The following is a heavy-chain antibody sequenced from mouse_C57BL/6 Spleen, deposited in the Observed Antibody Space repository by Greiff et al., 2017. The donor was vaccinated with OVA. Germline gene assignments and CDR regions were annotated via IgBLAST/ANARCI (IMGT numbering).Heavy chain of an antibody. CDR3: AGSRSNGAKDY. D-gene: IGHD2-5*01. J-gene: IGHJ4*01. Sequence: EVKLMESGAELVKPGASVKLSCTASGFTITDYYMNWVKQRTEQGLEWIGRIDPEDGDTKYAPKFKGKATMTAETSSNTAYVQLSSLTSEDTADYYCAGSRSNGAKDYWGQGTSVTVSS. CDR1: GFTITDYY. V-gene: IGHV14-2*01. CDR2: IDPEDGDT.